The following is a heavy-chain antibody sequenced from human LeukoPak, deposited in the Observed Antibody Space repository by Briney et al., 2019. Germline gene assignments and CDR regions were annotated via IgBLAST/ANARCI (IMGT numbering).Heavy chain of an antibody. CDR1: GFTFSSYD. CDR3: ARVSDISVAAYFDY. D-gene: IGHD6-19*01. V-gene: IGHV3-13*01. CDR2: IGTAGDT. J-gene: IGHJ4*02. Sequence: GGSLRLSCAASGFTFSSYDMHWVRQATGKGLEWVSAIGTAGDTYYPGSVKGRFTISRENAKNSLYLQMNSLRAEDTALYYCARVSDISVAAYFDYWGQGTLVTVSS.